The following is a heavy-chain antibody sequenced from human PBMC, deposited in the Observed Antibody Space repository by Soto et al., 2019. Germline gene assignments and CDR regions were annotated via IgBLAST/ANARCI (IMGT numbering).Heavy chain of an antibody. J-gene: IGHJ4*02. Sequence: ESGGGVVQPGRSLRLSCAASGFTFSSYGMHWVRQAPGKGLEWVAVISYDGSNKYYADSVKGRFTISRDNSKNTLYLQMNSLRAEDTAVYYCAKPRGELLFDYWGQGTLVTVSS. D-gene: IGHD1-26*01. V-gene: IGHV3-30*18. CDR2: ISYDGSNK. CDR3: AKPRGELLFDY. CDR1: GFTFSSYG.